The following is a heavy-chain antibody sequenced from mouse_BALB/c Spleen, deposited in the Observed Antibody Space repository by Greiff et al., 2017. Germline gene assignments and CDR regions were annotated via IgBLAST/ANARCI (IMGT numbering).Heavy chain of an antibody. J-gene: IGHJ4*01. CDR1: GYTFTSYW. CDR2: INPSNGRT. V-gene: IGHV1S81*02. CDR3: ARNPYAMDY. Sequence: KQSCKASGYTFTSYWMHWVKQRPGQGLEWIGEINPSNGRTNYNEKFKSKATLTVDKSSSTAYMQLSSLTSEDSAVYYCARNPYAMDYWGQGTSVTVSS.